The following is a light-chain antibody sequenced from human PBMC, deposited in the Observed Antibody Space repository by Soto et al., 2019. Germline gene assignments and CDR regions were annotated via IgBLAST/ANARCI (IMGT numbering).Light chain of an antibody. CDR3: QQYARSPLT. CDR1: QSVTSH. V-gene: IGKV3-20*01. Sequence: ETVLTQSPGTLSLSPGERATLSCRASQSVTSHLAWYQQKPGQAPRLLIYGASSRATGTADRFSGSGSGTDFTLTISRLEPEDFAVYYCQQYARSPLTFGGGTKVEIE. J-gene: IGKJ4*02. CDR2: GAS.